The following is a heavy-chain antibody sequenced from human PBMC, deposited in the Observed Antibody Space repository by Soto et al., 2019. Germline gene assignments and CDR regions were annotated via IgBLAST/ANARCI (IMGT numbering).Heavy chain of an antibody. CDR1: GGTFSSYT. J-gene: IGHJ4*02. Sequence: QVQLVQSGAEVKKPGSSVKVSCKASGGTFSSYTISWVRQAPGQGLEWMGRIIPILGIANYAQKFQGRVTITAEKSTSTAYMELSSLRSEDTAVYYCASSDGYNFDYWGQGTLVTVSS. D-gene: IGHD5-12*01. CDR3: ASSDGYNFDY. CDR2: IIPILGIA. V-gene: IGHV1-69*02.